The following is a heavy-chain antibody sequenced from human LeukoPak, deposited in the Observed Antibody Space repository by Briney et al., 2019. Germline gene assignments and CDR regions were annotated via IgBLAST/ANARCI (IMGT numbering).Heavy chain of an antibody. CDR2: ISGTGDVS. J-gene: IGHJ6*02. Sequence: SGGSLRLSCAASGFTFSDYSMRWVRQAPGKGLEWVSSISGTGDVSKYADSVKGRFTISRDNSKNTLYLQVNSLRAEETAVYYCAKAFVPYYYGMDVWAKGPRSPSP. V-gene: IGHV3-23*01. CDR3: AKAFVPYYYGMDV. CDR1: GFTFSDYS. D-gene: IGHD2/OR15-2a*01.